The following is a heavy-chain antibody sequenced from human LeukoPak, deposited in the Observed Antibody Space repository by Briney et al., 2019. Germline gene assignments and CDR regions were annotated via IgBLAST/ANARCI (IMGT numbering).Heavy chain of an antibody. J-gene: IGHJ4*02. V-gene: IGHV4-59*08. Sequence: SETLSLTCTVSGGSISSYYWSWIRQPPGKGLEWIGYIYYSGSTNYNPSLKSRVTISVDTSKNQFSLRLTSVTAADTAVYYCARQTGSGLFILPGGQGTLVTVSS. CDR1: GGSISSYY. D-gene: IGHD3/OR15-3a*01. CDR3: ARQTGSGLFILP. CDR2: IYYSGST.